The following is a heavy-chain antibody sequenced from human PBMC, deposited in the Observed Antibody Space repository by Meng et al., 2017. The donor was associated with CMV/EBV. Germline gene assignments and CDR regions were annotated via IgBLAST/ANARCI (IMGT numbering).Heavy chain of an antibody. CDR1: GGTFSSYA. Sequence: SVKVSCKASGGTFSSYAISWVRQAPGQGLEGMGGIIPIFGTANYAQKFQGRVTITTDESTSTAYMELSSLRSEDTAVYYCASGRLELGYYYYYGMDVWGQGTTVTVSS. CDR2: IIPIFGTA. J-gene: IGHJ6*02. V-gene: IGHV1-69*05. CDR3: ASGRLELGYYYYYGMDV. D-gene: IGHD1-7*01.